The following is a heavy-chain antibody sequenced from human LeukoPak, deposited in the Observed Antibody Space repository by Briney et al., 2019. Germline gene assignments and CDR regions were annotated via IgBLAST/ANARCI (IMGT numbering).Heavy chain of an antibody. CDR1: GFTFSGYA. Sequence: PGGSLRLSCVGTGFTFSGYAMSWVRQAPGKGLQWVSGISNSGSDTYYADSVKGRFTISRDNSKNTLYLQMNSLRAEDTAVYYCAKVGDSNNWYYFDYWGQGTLVTVSS. CDR2: ISNSGSDT. CDR3: AKVGDSNNWYYFDY. V-gene: IGHV3-23*01. D-gene: IGHD3-3*01. J-gene: IGHJ4*02.